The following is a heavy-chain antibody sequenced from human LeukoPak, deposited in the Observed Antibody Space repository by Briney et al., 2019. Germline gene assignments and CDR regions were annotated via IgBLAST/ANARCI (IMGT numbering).Heavy chain of an antibody. V-gene: IGHV4-59*01. CDR1: GGSISSYY. Sequence: SETLSLTCTVSGGSISSYYWSWIRQPPGKGLEWIGYIYYSGSTNYNPSLKSRVTISVDTSKNQFSLKLSSVTAADTAVYYCARDYADYYGSGSYFDYWGQGTLVTVSS. D-gene: IGHD3-10*01. CDR3: ARDYADYYGSGSYFDY. CDR2: IYYSGST. J-gene: IGHJ4*02.